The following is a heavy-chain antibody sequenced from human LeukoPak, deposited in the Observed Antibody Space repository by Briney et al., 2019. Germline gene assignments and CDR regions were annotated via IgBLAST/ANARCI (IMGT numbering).Heavy chain of an antibody. J-gene: IGHJ5*02. CDR1: GGSISSYY. CDR2: IYYSGST. Sequence: TSETLSLTCTVSGGSISSYYWSWIRQPPGKGLEWTGYIYYSGSTNYNPSLKSRVTISVDTSKNQFSLKLSSVTAADTAVYYCARDLGSSWSKGGYNWFDPWGQGTLVTVSS. CDR3: ARDLGSSWSKGGYNWFDP. V-gene: IGHV4-59*01. D-gene: IGHD6-13*01.